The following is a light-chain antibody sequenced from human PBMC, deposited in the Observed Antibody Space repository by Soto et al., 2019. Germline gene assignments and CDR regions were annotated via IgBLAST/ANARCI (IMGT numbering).Light chain of an antibody. V-gene: IGLV2-14*03. CDR2: DVS. CDR1: SSDVGAYNY. J-gene: IGLJ2*01. CDR3: TSYTRTSTVI. Sequence: QSVLTQPASVSGSPGQSITISCTGTSSDVGAYNYVSWYQQHPGKAPQLMIYDVSNRPSGLSNCFSGSKSGNTASLTISGLQAEDEADYYCTSYTRTSTVIFGGGTKLTVL.